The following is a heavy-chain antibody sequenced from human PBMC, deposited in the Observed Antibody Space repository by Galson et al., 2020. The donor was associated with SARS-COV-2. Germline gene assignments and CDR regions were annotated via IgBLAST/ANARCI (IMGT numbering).Heavy chain of an antibody. CDR3: ATWISSAGAWGIDY. D-gene: IGHD3-16*01. J-gene: IGHJ4*02. CDR2: IYYSGST. V-gene: IGHV4-39*07. Sequence: SETLSLTCTVSGGPISNGNNYWAWIRQPPGKGLEWIGNIYYSGSTSYNPPLKSRVTISVDRSKDQFSLKLSSVTAADTAMYYCATWISSAGAWGIDYWGQGTLVTVSS. CDR1: GGPISNGNNY.